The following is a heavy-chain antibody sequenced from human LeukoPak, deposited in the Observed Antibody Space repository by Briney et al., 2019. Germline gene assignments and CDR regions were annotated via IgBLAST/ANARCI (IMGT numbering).Heavy chain of an antibody. D-gene: IGHD2-8*01. J-gene: IGHJ4*02. Sequence: PGGSLRLSCAASGFTVSSNYMSWVRQAPGKGLEWVSVIYSGGSTYYADSVKGRFTISRDSSKNTLYLQMNSLRAEDTAVYYCARDHCTNGVCYPSFDYWGQGTLVTVSS. CDR3: ARDHCTNGVCYPSFDY. V-gene: IGHV3-53*01. CDR1: GFTVSSNY. CDR2: IYSGGST.